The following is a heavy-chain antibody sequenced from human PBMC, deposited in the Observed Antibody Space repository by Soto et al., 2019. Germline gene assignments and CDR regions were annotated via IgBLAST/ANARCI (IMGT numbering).Heavy chain of an antibody. CDR3: ARGDTAMILNGY. Sequence: ASVKVSCKASGYTFTSYDINWVRQATGQGLEWMGWMNPHNGNTNYAQKFQGRVTMTRDTSTSTAYMELRSLRSDDTAVYDCARGDTAMILNGYWGQGALVTVSS. CDR2: MNPHNGNT. CDR1: GYTFTSYD. D-gene: IGHD5-18*01. J-gene: IGHJ4*02. V-gene: IGHV1-8*01.